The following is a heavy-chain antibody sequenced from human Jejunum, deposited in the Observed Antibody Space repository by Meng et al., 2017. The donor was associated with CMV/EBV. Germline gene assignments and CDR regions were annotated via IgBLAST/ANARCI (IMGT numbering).Heavy chain of an antibody. Sequence: FIFDDYAMHRVRQAAGKGLEWVSGISWDSVAVDYADSVRGRFTISRDNAKKSLYLEMNSLRAEDTALYYCTKGLSGYDFGAFDIWGQGTMVTVSS. J-gene: IGHJ3*02. CDR1: FIFDDYA. CDR2: ISWDSVAV. CDR3: TKGLSGYDFGAFDI. D-gene: IGHD5-12*01. V-gene: IGHV3-9*01.